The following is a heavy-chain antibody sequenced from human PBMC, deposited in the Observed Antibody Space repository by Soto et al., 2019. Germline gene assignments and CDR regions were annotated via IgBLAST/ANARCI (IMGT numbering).Heavy chain of an antibody. CDR3: AKGSGYDYTYYYHCYMDV. D-gene: IGHD5-12*01. J-gene: IGHJ6*03. Sequence: GGSLRLSCAASGFTFSSYSMNWVRQAPGKGLEWVSYISTSSGTIYYADSVKGRFTISRDNSKNTLYLQVNSLRADDTAVYYCAKGSGYDYTYYYHCYMDVWGRGTTVTVSS. V-gene: IGHV3-48*01. CDR1: GFTFSSYS. CDR2: ISTSSGTI.